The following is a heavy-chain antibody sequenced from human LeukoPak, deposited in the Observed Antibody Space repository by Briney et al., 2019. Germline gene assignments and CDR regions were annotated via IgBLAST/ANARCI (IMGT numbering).Heavy chain of an antibody. J-gene: IGHJ4*02. D-gene: IGHD6-19*01. Sequence: ASVKVSCKASGYIFTSYHMHWVRQAHGQGLEWMGIINPNSGSASYAQEFQGRVTMTRDTSTSTVYMELSSLRSEDTAVYYCARGLYSGWYVYWGQGTLVTVSS. CDR3: ARGLYSGWYVY. V-gene: IGHV1-46*01. CDR1: GYIFTSYH. CDR2: INPNSGSA.